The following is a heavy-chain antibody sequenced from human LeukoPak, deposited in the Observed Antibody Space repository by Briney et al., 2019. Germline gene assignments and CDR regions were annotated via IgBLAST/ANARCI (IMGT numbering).Heavy chain of an antibody. Sequence: PGGSLRLSCAAPGIPFSNYWMSWVRQAPGKGLEWVANINPGGSEKNYVHSVKGRFTISRDNAKNSLYLQMNSLKAEDTAVYFCASHYDIDYWGQGTLVTVSS. J-gene: IGHJ4*02. CDR3: ASHYDIDY. D-gene: IGHD3-9*01. CDR1: GIPFSNYW. V-gene: IGHV3-7*01. CDR2: INPGGSEK.